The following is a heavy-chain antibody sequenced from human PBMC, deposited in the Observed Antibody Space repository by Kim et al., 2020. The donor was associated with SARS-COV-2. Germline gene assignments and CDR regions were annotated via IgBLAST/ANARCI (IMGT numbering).Heavy chain of an antibody. D-gene: IGHD5-18*01. V-gene: IGHV4-31*03. Sequence: LSLTCTVSGGSISSGGYYWSWIRQHPGKGLEWIGYIYYSGSTYYNPSLKSRVTISVDTSKNQFSLKLSSVTAADTAVYYCARSLLAFYSYGGYDAFDIWGQGTMVTVSS. J-gene: IGHJ3*02. CDR1: GGSISSGGYY. CDR3: ARSLLAFYSYGGYDAFDI. CDR2: IYYSGST.